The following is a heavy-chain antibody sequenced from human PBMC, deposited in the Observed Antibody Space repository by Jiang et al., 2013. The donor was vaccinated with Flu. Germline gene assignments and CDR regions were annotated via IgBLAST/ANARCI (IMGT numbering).Heavy chain of an antibody. V-gene: IGHV6-1*01. CDR2: TYYRSKWYN. D-gene: IGHD6-19*01. Sequence: KPSQTLSLTCAISGDSVSSNSAAWNWIRQSPSRGLEWLGRTYYRSKWYNDYAVSVKSRITINQDTSRNQFSLHLNSVTPEDTALYYCARAGGGAGWYGNFFDPWGQGTLVTVSS. J-gene: IGHJ5*02. CDR3: ARAGGGAGWYGNFFDP. CDR1: GDSVSSNSAA.